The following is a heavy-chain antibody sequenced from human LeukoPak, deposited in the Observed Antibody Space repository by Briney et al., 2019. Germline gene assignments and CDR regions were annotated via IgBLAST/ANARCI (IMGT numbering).Heavy chain of an antibody. J-gene: IGHJ4*02. CDR2: MNPNSGNT. V-gene: IGHV1-8*01. Sequence: ASVKVSCQASGYTFTSYDINWVRQATGQGLEWMGWMNPNSGNTGYAQKFQGRVTMTRNTSISTAYMELSGLRSEDTAVYYCARGPRYCTNGVCSHPFFDYWGQGTLVTVSS. D-gene: IGHD2-8*01. CDR3: ARGPRYCTNGVCSHPFFDY. CDR1: GYTFTSYD.